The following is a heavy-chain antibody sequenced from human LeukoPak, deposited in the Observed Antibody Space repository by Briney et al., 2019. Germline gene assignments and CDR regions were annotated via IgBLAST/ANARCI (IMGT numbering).Heavy chain of an antibody. CDR2: ISSASLAI. Sequence: TGGSLRLSCAASGLTFSSFSMNWVRQAPGKGLEWVSYISSASLAIYYADSVKGRSTISRDNAKDSLYLQMNSLRAEDTAVYYCARSGHYGAGSYYSLNGFDPWGQGTLVTVSS. D-gene: IGHD3-10*01. J-gene: IGHJ5*02. CDR1: GLTFSSFS. CDR3: ARSGHYGAGSYYSLNGFDP. V-gene: IGHV3-48*01.